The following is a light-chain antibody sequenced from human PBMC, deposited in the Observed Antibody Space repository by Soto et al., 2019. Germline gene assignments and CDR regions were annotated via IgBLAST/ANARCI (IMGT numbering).Light chain of an antibody. J-gene: IGLJ3*02. CDR1: ALPKQY. CDR3: QSADSSGTYRV. Sequence: SYELTQPRSVSVSPGQTARITCSGDALPKQYAYWYQQKPGQAPVLVIYKDSERPSGIPERFSGSSSGTTVTLTISGVQAEDEADYYCQSADSSGTYRVFGGGTKLTVL. CDR2: KDS. V-gene: IGLV3-25*02.